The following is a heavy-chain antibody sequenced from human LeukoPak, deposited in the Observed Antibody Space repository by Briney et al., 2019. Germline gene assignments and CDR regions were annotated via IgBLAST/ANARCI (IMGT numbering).Heavy chain of an antibody. Sequence: SVKVSCKASGGTFSSYAISWVRQAPGQGLEWMGGIIPIFGTANYAQKFQGRVTITADKSTSTAYMELSSLRSEDTAVYYCARASEGIVATRISSSGYYYYMDVWGKGTTVTVSS. CDR3: ARASEGIVATRISSSGYYYYMDV. D-gene: IGHD5-12*01. CDR2: IIPIFGTA. J-gene: IGHJ6*03. CDR1: GGTFSSYA. V-gene: IGHV1-69*06.